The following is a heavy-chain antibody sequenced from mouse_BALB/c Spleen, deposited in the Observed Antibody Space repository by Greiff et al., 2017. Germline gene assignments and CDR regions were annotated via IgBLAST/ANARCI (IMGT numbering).Heavy chain of an antibody. J-gene: IGHJ4*01. Sequence: EVHLVESGGGLVQPGGSRKLSCAASGFTFSSFGMHWVRQAPEKGLEWVAYISSGSSTIYYADTVKGRFTISRDNPKNTLFLQMTSLRSEDTAMYYCARENGGAMDYWGQGTSVTVSS. CDR3: ARENGGAMDY. V-gene: IGHV5-17*02. CDR2: ISSGSSTI. CDR1: GFTFSSFG.